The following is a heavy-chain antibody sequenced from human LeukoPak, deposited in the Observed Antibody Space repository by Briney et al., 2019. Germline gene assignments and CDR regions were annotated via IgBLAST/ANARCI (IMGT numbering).Heavy chain of an antibody. J-gene: IGHJ6*02. CDR3: AREREITFGGVIVFIYYGMDV. D-gene: IGHD3-16*02. CDR1: GYTFTGYY. Sequence: ASVKVSCKASGYTFTGYYMHWVRQAPGQGLEWMGWINPNSGGTNYAQKFQGWVTMTRDTSISTAYMELSRLRSDDTAVYYCAREREITFGGVIVFIYYGMDVWGQGTTVTVSS. V-gene: IGHV1-2*04. CDR2: INPNSGGT.